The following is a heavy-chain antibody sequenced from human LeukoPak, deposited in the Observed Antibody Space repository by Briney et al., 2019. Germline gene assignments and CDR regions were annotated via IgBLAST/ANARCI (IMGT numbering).Heavy chain of an antibody. Sequence: GGSLRLSCAASGFTFSSYAMSWVRQAPGKGLEWVSAISGSGGSTYFADSVKGRFTISRDNPKHTVFLQMNSLRVEDMAVYYCAKEFAVAGNFDYWGQGTLVAVSS. CDR3: AKEFAVAGNFDY. V-gene: IGHV3-23*01. CDR1: GFTFSSYA. CDR2: ISGSGGST. J-gene: IGHJ4*02. D-gene: IGHD6-19*01.